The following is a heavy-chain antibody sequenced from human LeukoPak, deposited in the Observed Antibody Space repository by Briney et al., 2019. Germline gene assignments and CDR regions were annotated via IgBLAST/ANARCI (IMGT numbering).Heavy chain of an antibody. V-gene: IGHV3-23*01. J-gene: IGHJ6*03. CDR3: AKESVDARGYMDV. CDR1: GFTFSSYA. CDR2: ISGSGDNT. Sequence: GGSLRLSCAASGFTFSSYAMTWVRQAPGKGLEWVSSISGSGDNTCYVDSLKGRFTISRDNSENTLYLQMNSLRAEAPAIYYCAKESVDARGYMDVWGKGTTVTVSS. D-gene: IGHD2-2*01.